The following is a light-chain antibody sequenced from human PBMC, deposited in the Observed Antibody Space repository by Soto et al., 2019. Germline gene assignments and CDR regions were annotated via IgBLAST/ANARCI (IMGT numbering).Light chain of an antibody. J-gene: IGKJ4*01. CDR2: AAS. CDR1: QSISTY. CDR3: QQSYA. V-gene: IGKV1-39*01. Sequence: DIQMTQSPSSLSSSVGDRVTITCRASQSISTYLNWYQQKPGKAPKLLIYAASSLQSGVSSRFSGSGSGTDFTLTISSLQPEDFATYYCQQSYAFGGGTKVEIK.